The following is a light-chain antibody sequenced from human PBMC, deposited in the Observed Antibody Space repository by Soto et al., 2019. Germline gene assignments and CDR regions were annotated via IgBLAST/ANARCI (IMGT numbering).Light chain of an antibody. Sequence: EIVLTQSPATLSLSPGERASLSCRASQSIGAYLGWYQQKPGQAPRLLIYDAFNRAAGIPARFSGSGSGTDFTLTISRLEAEDFAVYYCQQRSEWPLTFGGGTKVEIK. V-gene: IGKV3-11*01. J-gene: IGKJ4*01. CDR3: QQRSEWPLT. CDR1: QSIGAY. CDR2: DAF.